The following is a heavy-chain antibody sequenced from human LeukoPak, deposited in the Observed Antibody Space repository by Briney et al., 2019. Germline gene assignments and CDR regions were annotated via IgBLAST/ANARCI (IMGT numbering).Heavy chain of an antibody. CDR2: ISGSGGST. D-gene: IGHD5-18*01. Sequence: PGGSLRLSCAASGFTFSSYGMSWVRQAPGKGLEWVSTISGSGGSTYYADSVKGRFTISRDNSKNTLYLQMNSLRAEDTAVYYCARGRGYSYAIPVYFDYWGQGTLVTVSS. CDR1: GFTFSSYG. J-gene: IGHJ4*02. CDR3: ARGRGYSYAIPVYFDY. V-gene: IGHV3-23*01.